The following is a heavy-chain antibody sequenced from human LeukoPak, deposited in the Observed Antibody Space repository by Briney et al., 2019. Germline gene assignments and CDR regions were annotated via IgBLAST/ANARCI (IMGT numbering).Heavy chain of an antibody. J-gene: IGHJ6*02. CDR2: ISGSGGST. CDR3: ANSPPGKSGYYYGMDV. Sequence: GGSLRLSCAASGFTFSSYAMCWVRQAPGKGLEWVSAISGSGGSTYYADSVKGRFTISRDNSKNTLYLQMNSLRAEDTAVYYCANSPPGKSGYYYGMDVWGQGTTVTVSS. CDR1: GFTFSSYA. V-gene: IGHV3-23*01. D-gene: IGHD1-26*01.